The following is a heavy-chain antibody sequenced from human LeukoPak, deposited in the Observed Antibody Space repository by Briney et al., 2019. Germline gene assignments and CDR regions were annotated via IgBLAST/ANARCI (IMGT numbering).Heavy chain of an antibody. CDR3: AREHSSGWSYNWFDP. Sequence: ASVKVSCKASGGTFSSYAISWVRQAPGQGLEWMGGIIPIFGTANYAQKFQGRVTMTRDTSITTAYMELSRLRSDDTAVYYCAREHSSGWSYNWFDPWGQGTLVTVSS. J-gene: IGHJ5*02. V-gene: IGHV1-69*05. CDR2: IIPIFGTA. CDR1: GGTFSSYA. D-gene: IGHD6-19*01.